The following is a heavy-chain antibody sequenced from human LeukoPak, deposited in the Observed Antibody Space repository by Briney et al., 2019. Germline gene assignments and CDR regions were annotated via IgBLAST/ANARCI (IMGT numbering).Heavy chain of an antibody. CDR1: GLSFSSYA. J-gene: IGHJ6*02. CDR3: VKDMNPGGADV. D-gene: IGHD3-10*01. CDR2: ISYDGTEK. V-gene: IGHV3-30-3*01. Sequence: PGSSLRLSCAASGLSFSSYAMHWVRQAPGKGLEWVAVISYDGTEKYYGDSVKGRFTISRDNAKNTLYLQMNSLRPEDTALYYCVKDMNPGGADVWGQGTTVTVSS.